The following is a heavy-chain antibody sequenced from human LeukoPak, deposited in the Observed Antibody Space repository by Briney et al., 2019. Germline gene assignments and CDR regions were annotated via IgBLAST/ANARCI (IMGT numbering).Heavy chain of an antibody. Sequence: GGSLRLSCAASGFFYNSYWMSWVRQSPGKGLEWVASIKQDGSDKYYVDSVKGRFTISRDNAKNSLSLQMNSLRAEDTAIYYCAREFDSFRLDCSGGNCLFLNWGQGTQVTVSS. CDR3: AREFDSFRLDCSGGNCLFLN. D-gene: IGHD2-15*01. CDR2: IKQDGSDK. V-gene: IGHV3-7*01. CDR1: GFFYNSYW. J-gene: IGHJ4*02.